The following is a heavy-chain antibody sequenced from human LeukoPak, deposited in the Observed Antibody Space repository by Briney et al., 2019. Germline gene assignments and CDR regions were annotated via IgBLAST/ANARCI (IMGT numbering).Heavy chain of an antibody. CDR1: GGTFSSYA. Sequence: SVKVSCKASGGTFSSYAISWVRQAPGQGLEWMGRIIPILGIANYAQKFQGRVTITADKSTSTAYMELSSLRSEDTAVYYCARDTRAIGVLINQRPLDVWGQGTTVTVSS. CDR2: IIPILGIA. CDR3: ARDTRAIGVLINQRPLDV. J-gene: IGHJ6*02. V-gene: IGHV1-69*04. D-gene: IGHD2-2*01.